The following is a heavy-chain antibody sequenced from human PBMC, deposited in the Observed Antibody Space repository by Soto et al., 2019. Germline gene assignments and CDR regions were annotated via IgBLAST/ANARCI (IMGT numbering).Heavy chain of an antibody. CDR1: GFTFSNYA. CDR2: ITGSGGGT. Sequence: EVQLLESGGGLLQPGGSLRLSCTASGFTFSNYAMTWVRQAPGKGLEWVSTITGSGGGTYYADSVKGRFTISRDNSKNTFYLQMPNLRADDTAVYYCAKEMIASTVADFFDYWSQGTRVTVSS. V-gene: IGHV3-23*01. D-gene: IGHD6-19*01. J-gene: IGHJ4*02. CDR3: AKEMIASTVADFFDY.